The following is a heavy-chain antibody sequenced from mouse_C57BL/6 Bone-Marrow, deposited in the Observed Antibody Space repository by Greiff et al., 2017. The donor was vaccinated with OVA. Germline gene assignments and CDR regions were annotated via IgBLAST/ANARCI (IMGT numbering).Heavy chain of an antibody. D-gene: IGHD2-3*01. CDR3: ARGPLWDGYH. Sequence: QVQLQQPGAELVKPGASVKLSCKASGYTFTSYWMHWVKQRPGRGLEWIGNIYPSDSETHYNQKFKDKATLTVDKSSSTAYMQLSSLTSEDSAVYYCARGPLWDGYHWGQGTTLTVSS. J-gene: IGHJ2*01. CDR2: IYPSDSET. V-gene: IGHV1-61*01. CDR1: GYTFTSYW.